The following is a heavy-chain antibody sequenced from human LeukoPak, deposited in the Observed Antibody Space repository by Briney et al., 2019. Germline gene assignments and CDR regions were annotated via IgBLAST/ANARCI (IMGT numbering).Heavy chain of an antibody. CDR1: GFTFSSYA. V-gene: IGHV3-23*01. Sequence: PGGSLRLSCAASGFTFSSYAMSWVRQAPGKGLEWVSVISGSGGSTYYADSVKGRFTISRDNSKNTLYLQMNSLRAEDTAVYYCAKSLMSGYYYYFHYWGQGTLVTVSS. CDR3: AKSLMSGYYYYFHY. J-gene: IGHJ4*02. D-gene: IGHD3-22*01. CDR2: ISGSGGST.